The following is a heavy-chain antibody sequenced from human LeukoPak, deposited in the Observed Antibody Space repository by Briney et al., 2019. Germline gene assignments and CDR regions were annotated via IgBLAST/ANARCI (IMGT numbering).Heavy chain of an antibody. Sequence: GGSLRLSCAASGFTFSSYAMHWVRQAPGKGLEWVAVISYDGSNKYYADSVKGRFTISRGNSKNTLYQQMNSLRAEDTAVYYCARDGGSYYGRLWLDPWGQGTLVTVSS. D-gene: IGHD1-26*01. CDR3: ARDGGSYYGRLWLDP. CDR2: ISYDGSNK. CDR1: GFTFSSYA. J-gene: IGHJ5*02. V-gene: IGHV3-30-3*01.